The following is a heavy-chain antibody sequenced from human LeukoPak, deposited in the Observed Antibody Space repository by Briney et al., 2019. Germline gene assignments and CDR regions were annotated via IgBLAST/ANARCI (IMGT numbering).Heavy chain of an antibody. J-gene: IGHJ3*02. V-gene: IGHV1-2*02. CDR1: GYTFTSYD. Sequence: ASVKVSCKASGYTFTSYDINWVRQATGQGLAWMGWINPNSGGTNYAQKFQGGVTMTRDTSISTAYMELSRLRSDDTAVYYCARGGGGGATGAFDIWGQGTMVTVSS. D-gene: IGHD1-26*01. CDR3: ARGGGGGATGAFDI. CDR2: INPNSGGT.